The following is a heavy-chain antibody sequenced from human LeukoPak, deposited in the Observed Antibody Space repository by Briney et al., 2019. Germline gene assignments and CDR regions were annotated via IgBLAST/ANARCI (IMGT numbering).Heavy chain of an antibody. CDR2: FDPEDGET. V-gene: IGHV1-24*01. CDR3: ATAGGGGGIFKYYFDC. Sequence: ASVKVSCKVSGYTLTELSMHWVRQAPGKGLEWMGGFDPEDGETIYAQKFQGRVTMTEDTSTDTAYMELSSLRSEDTAVYYCATAGGGGGIFKYYFDCWGQGTLVTVSS. CDR1: GYTLTELS. J-gene: IGHJ4*02. D-gene: IGHD2-15*01.